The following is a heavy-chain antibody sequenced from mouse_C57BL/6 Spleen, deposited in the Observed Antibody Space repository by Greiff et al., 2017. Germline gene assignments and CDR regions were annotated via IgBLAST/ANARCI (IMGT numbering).Heavy chain of an antibody. CDR2: INPGSGGT. CDR3: ARRYYGSSYFDY. CDR1: GYAFTNYL. D-gene: IGHD1-1*01. Sequence: LVESGAELVRPGPSVKVSCKASGYAFTNYLIEWVKQRPGQGLEWIGVINPGSGGTNYNEKFKGKATLTADKSSSTAYMQLSSLTSEDSAVYFCARRYYGSSYFDYWGQGTTLTVSS. V-gene: IGHV1-54*01. J-gene: IGHJ2*01.